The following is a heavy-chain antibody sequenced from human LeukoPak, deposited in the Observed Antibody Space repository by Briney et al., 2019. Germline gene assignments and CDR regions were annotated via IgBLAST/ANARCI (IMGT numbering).Heavy chain of an antibody. CDR1: GVSISSGSYY. J-gene: IGHJ5*02. CDR3: ARHHAGLYCSSTSCLNWFDP. D-gene: IGHD2-2*01. Sequence: SQTLSLTCTVSGVSISSGSYYWVWIRQPAGKGLEWIGRIYTTGSTNYNPSFKSRVTISVDTSKNQFSLKLSSVTAADTAVYYCARHHAGLYCSSTSCLNWFDPWGQGTLVTVSS. CDR2: IYTTGST. V-gene: IGHV4-61*02.